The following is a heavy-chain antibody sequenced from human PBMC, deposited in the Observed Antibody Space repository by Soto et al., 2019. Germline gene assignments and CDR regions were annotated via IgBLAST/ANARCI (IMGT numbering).Heavy chain of an antibody. J-gene: IGHJ4*02. CDR3: AKDAPRYSGFDFSQ. V-gene: IGHV3-30*18. D-gene: IGHD5-12*01. Sequence: QVQLVESGGGVVQPGRSLRLSCEASGFSLSTYGMHWVRQAPGKGLEWVAVISDDGSNKYHADSVKGRFTIARDNSRNTLYLQMNSLRLDATAVYYCAKDAPRYSGFDFSQWGQGTLVTVSS. CDR2: ISDDGSNK. CDR1: GFSLSTYG.